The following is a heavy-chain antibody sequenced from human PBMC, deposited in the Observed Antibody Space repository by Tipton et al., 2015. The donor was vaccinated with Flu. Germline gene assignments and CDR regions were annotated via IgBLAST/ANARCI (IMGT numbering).Heavy chain of an antibody. V-gene: IGHV4-39*07. D-gene: IGHD3-22*01. J-gene: IGHJ4*02. Sequence: PGLVKPSETLSLTCNVSGGSIRSNNYNWGWLRQPPGKGLEWIGSVYYGGGTSYNPSLGSRLTISLDTPKNHFSLRLSSGTAADTAVYYCATRRDYYDSSEFDYWGQGALVTFSS. CDR3: ATRRDYYDSSEFDY. CDR1: GGSIRSNNYN. CDR2: VYYGGGT.